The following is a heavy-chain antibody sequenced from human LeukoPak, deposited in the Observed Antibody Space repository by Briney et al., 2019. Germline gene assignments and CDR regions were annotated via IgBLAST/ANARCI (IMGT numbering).Heavy chain of an antibody. V-gene: IGHV3-30*18. J-gene: IGHJ4*02. CDR2: ISYDGSNK. D-gene: IGHD3-16*02. Sequence: GGSLRLSCAASGFTFSSYGMHWVRQAPGKGLEWVAVISYDGSNKYYADSVKGRFTISRDNSKNTLYLQMNSLRAEDTAVHYCAKDRDYVWGSYRFQTPFDYWGQGTLVTVSS. CDR1: GFTFSSYG. CDR3: AKDRDYVWGSYRFQTPFDY.